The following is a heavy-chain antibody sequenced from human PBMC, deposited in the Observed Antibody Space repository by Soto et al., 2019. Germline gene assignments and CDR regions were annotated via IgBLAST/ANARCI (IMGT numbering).Heavy chain of an antibody. V-gene: IGHV3-64*01. CDR2: ISSNGGTT. Sequence: EVQLVESGGGLVQPGGSLRLSCAASGFAFSTYAMQWVRQAPGKGLEFVSSISSNGGTTHYAYSVKGRFTISRDNSRDTLYLQMGSLRPEDMAVYYCARDGRAMNDYWGQGTLVTVSS. J-gene: IGHJ4*02. D-gene: IGHD5-18*01. CDR3: ARDGRAMNDY. CDR1: GFAFSTYA.